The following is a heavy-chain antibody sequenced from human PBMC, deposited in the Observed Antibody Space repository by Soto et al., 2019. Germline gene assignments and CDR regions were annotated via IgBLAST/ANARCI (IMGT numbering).Heavy chain of an antibody. CDR3: VRDVSVSSGSFGGY. D-gene: IGHD3-10*01. CDR2: ISTYTGNT. V-gene: IGHV1-18*01. J-gene: IGHJ4*02. CDR1: GYTFDAYG. Sequence: QVQLVQSGAEVKKPGASVRVSCKASGYTFDAYGINWVRQAPGQGLEWMGWISTYTGNTDYPQRFQGRVTMTTDTSTNTAFLDLRSLTSDDTAVYYCVRDVSVSSGSFGGYWGQGTLVTVSS.